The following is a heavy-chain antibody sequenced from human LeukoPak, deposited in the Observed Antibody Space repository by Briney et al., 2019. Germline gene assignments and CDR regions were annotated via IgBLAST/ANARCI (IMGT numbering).Heavy chain of an antibody. CDR1: GFTFSSYG. Sequence: GGSLRLSCVASGFTFSSYGMRWVRQAPGKGLEWVAFIRYDGTYECNADSVKGRFTISRDNAKNSLYLQMNSLRAEDTAVYYCARDGSITIFGVVIKPFDYWGQGTLVTVSS. CDR3: ARDGSITIFGVVIKPFDY. CDR2: IRYDGTYE. V-gene: IGHV3-30*02. J-gene: IGHJ4*02. D-gene: IGHD3-3*01.